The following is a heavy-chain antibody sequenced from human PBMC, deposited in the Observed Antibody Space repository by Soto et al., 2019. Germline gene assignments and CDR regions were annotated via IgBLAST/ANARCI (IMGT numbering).Heavy chain of an antibody. V-gene: IGHV1-18*01. CDR3: ARVGSSDLMGAFDI. CDR2: ISAYNGNT. CDR1: GYTLTSYG. D-gene: IGHD6-19*01. Sequence: ASVKVSCKASGYTLTSYGISWVRQAPGQGLEWMGWISAYNGNTDYAQKLQGRVTMTTDTSTSTAYMELRSLRSDDTAVYYCARVGSSDLMGAFDIWGQGTMVTVSS. J-gene: IGHJ3*02.